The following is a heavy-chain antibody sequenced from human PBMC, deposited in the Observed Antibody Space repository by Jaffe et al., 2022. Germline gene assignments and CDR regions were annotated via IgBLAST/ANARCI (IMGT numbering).Heavy chain of an antibody. CDR1: GGSISSGSYY. CDR3: ASSRGPIYYGSGSQLDY. V-gene: IGHV4-61*02. J-gene: IGHJ4*02. Sequence: QVQLQESGPGLVKPSQTLSLTCTVSGGSISSGSYYWSWIRQPAGKGLEWIGRIYTSGSTNYNPSLKSRVTISVDTSKNQFSLKLSSVTAADTAVYYCASSRGPIYYGSGSQLDYWGQGTLVTVSS. CDR2: IYTSGST. D-gene: IGHD3-10*01.